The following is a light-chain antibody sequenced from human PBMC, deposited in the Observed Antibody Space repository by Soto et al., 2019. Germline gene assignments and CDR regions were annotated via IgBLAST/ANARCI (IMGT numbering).Light chain of an antibody. Sequence: EIVLTQSPGTLSLSPGERATLSCRASQSVSSNLAWYQQKPGQAPRLLIYGASTRATGIPDRFSGSGSGTDFTLTISRLEPEDFVVYYCQQYGSSSTFGQGTKVDI. CDR1: QSVSSN. V-gene: IGKV3-20*01. CDR3: QQYGSSST. J-gene: IGKJ1*01. CDR2: GAS.